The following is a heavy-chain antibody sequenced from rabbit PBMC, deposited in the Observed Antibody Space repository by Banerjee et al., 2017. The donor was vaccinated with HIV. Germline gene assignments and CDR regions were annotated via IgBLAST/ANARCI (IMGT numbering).Heavy chain of an antibody. J-gene: IGHJ4*01. CDR2: IYVGSSGNT. V-gene: IGHV1S45*01. CDR1: GFDFSSSYW. D-gene: IGHD6-1*01. CDR3: ARDPAGDGYARFNL. Sequence: QEQLVESGGGLVQPEGSLTLTCKASGFDFSSSYWICWVRQAPGKGPEWIACIYVGSSGNTYYASWAKGRFTISRSTSLNTVTLQMTSLTAADTATYFCARDPAGDGYARFNLWGPGTLVT.